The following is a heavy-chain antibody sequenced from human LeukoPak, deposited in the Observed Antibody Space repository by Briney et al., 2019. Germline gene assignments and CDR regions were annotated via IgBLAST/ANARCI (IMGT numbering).Heavy chain of an antibody. Sequence: GGSLRLSCAASGFTFSSYARSWVRQAPGKGLEWVSAISGSGGSTYYADSVKGRFTISRDNSKNTLYLQMNSLRAEDTAVYYCAKVSRYGSVGSFYYYYGMDVWGQGTTVTASS. V-gene: IGHV3-23*01. CDR1: GFTFSSYA. J-gene: IGHJ6*02. CDR3: AKVSRYGSVGSFYYYYGMDV. CDR2: ISGSGGST. D-gene: IGHD3-10*01.